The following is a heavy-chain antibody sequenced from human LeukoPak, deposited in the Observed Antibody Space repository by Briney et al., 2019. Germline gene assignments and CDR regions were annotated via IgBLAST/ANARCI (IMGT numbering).Heavy chain of an antibody. Sequence: GGSLRLSCVVSGLIFSNYGMHWVRQAPGKGLEYVSAMSSDGGTTYYANSVKGRFTMSRDKSKNAVYLQMGSLRPDDMAVYYCARGGSLSAYDSWGQGTLVTVSS. J-gene: IGHJ4*02. D-gene: IGHD2/OR15-2a*01. CDR3: ARGGSLSAYDS. CDR2: MSSDGGTT. CDR1: GLIFSNYG. V-gene: IGHV3-64*01.